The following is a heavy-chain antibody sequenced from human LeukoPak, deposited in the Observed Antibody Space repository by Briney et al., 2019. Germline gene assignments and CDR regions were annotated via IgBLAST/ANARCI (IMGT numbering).Heavy chain of an antibody. CDR3: ASGGSRSSRPFF. CDR2: ISTTTKYI. CDR1: GFTFSDYV. V-gene: IGHV3-21*01. Sequence: GGSLRLSCAASGFTFSDYVMDWVRQAPGQGLEWVSSISTTTKYIYYADSVRGRFSISRDNAKNSLWLQMDRLRVEDTAVYYCASGGSRSSRPFFWGQGTLVTVSS. D-gene: IGHD6-13*01. J-gene: IGHJ4*02.